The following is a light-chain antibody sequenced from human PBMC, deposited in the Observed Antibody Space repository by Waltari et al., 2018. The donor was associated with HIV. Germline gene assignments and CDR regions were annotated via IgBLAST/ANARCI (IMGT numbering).Light chain of an antibody. V-gene: IGKV3-20*01. J-gene: IGKJ1*01. Sequence: EIVLTQSPGTLSLSPGERATLSCRASQTVSSVYLAWYQQRPGQAPRLLIYGASSRATGIPDRFSGSGSGTDFTLTISRLEPEDFAMYYCQQYHSLPRTFDQGTKVEIK. CDR1: QTVSSVY. CDR3: QQYHSLPRT. CDR2: GAS.